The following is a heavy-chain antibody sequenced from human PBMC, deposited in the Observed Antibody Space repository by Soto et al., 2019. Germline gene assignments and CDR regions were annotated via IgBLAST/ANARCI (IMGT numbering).Heavy chain of an antibody. V-gene: IGHV3-23*01. Sequence: EVQLLESGGGLVQPGGSLRLSCAASGFAFNTYAMSWVRQAPGKGLQWVSGVSGSGDTKYYAESVKGRFTISRDNSKNTLYLQMNSLRADDTAVYYCPKDIFPGHCSGGNCSSVGGAASSGQGTLVTVSS. CDR1: GFAFNTYA. J-gene: IGHJ5*02. CDR3: PKDIFPGHCSGGNCSSVGGAAS. D-gene: IGHD2-15*01. CDR2: VSGSGDTK.